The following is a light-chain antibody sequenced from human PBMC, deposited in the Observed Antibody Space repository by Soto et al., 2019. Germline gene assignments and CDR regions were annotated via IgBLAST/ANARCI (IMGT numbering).Light chain of an antibody. CDR2: EVS. CDR3: CSYAGSSTHVV. CDR1: SSDVGSYNL. Sequence: QSVLPQPASVSGAPGQSITISCTGTSSDVGSYNLVSWYQQHPGKAPKLMIYEVSKRPSGVSNRFSGSKSGNTASLTISGLQAEDEADYYCCSYAGSSTHVVFGGGTKFTVL. J-gene: IGLJ2*01. V-gene: IGLV2-23*02.